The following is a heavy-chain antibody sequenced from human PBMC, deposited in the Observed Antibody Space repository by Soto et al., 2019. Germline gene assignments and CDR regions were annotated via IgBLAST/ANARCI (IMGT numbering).Heavy chain of an antibody. J-gene: IGHJ6*02. CDR2: IVVGSGNT. D-gene: IGHD3-3*01. CDR1: GFTFTGSA. CDR3: AAAARSTYYDFWSGYSGYYGMDV. Sequence: GASVKVSCKASGFTFTGSAVQWVRQARGQRLEWIGWIVVGSGNTNYAQKFQERVTITRDMSTSTAYMELSSLRSEDTAVYYCAAAARSTYYDFWSGYSGYYGMDVWGQGTTVTVSS. V-gene: IGHV1-58*01.